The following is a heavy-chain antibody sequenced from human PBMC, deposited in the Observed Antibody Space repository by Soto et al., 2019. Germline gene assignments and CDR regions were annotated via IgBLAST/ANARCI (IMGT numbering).Heavy chain of an antibody. CDR3: ARDTGDGTFDF. CDR2: INAGYGNT. J-gene: IGHJ4*02. CDR1: GYTFSSYA. D-gene: IGHD7-27*01. Sequence: ASVKVSCKASGYTFSSYAMHWVRQAPGQRLEWMGWINAGYGNTKSSQRFQDRVTISRDTSASTAYMELTSLRSEDTAVYYCARDTGDGTFDFWGQGTLVTVSS. V-gene: IGHV1-3*01.